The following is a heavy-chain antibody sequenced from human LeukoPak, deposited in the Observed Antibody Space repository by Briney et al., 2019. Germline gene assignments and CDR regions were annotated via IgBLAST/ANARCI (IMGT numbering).Heavy chain of an antibody. CDR1: GGSISIYY. Sequence: SETLSLTCTVSGGSISIYYWSWVRQPPGKGLEWIGCIYNSGSTTYNPSLKSRATISVDTSKNQFSLKLTSMTAADTAFYYCVRDRELHYWGQGILVTVSS. CDR3: VRDRELHY. V-gene: IGHV4-59*01. D-gene: IGHD1-7*01. CDR2: IYNSGST. J-gene: IGHJ4*02.